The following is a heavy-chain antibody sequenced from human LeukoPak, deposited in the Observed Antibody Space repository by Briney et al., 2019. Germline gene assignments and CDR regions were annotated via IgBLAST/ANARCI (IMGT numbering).Heavy chain of an antibody. CDR2: INPNSGGT. D-gene: IGHD3-3*01. J-gene: IGHJ3*02. Sequence: GASVKVSCKASGYTFTGYYMHWVRQAPGQGLEWMGSINPNSGGTNYAQKFQGRVTMTRDTSISTAYMELSRLRSDDTAVYYCARGEYDFWSGDDAFDIWGQGTMVTVSS. V-gene: IGHV1-2*02. CDR3: ARGEYDFWSGDDAFDI. CDR1: GYTFTGYY.